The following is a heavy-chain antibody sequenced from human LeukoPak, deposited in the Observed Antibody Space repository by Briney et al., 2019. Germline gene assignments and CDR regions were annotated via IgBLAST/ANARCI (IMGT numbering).Heavy chain of an antibody. Sequence: GASVKVSCKASGGTFSSYAISWVRQAPGQGLEWIGGIIPIFGTANYAQKFQGRVTITTDESTSTAYMELSSLRSEDTAVYYCARLGRYYYDSSGYYHKYFDYWGQGTLVTVSS. J-gene: IGHJ4*02. CDR1: GGTFSSYA. D-gene: IGHD3-22*01. CDR3: ARLGRYYYDSSGYYHKYFDY. V-gene: IGHV1-69*05. CDR2: IIPIFGTA.